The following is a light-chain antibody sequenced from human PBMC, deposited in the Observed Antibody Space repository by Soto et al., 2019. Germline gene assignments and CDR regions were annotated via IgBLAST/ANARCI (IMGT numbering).Light chain of an antibody. Sequence: QSALTQPPSASGSPGQSVTISCTGTSSDVGNYNYVSWYQKHPGKAPKLMIYDVNKRPSGVPDRFSGSKSGNTASLTVSGFQADDEAEYYCSSYAGGNNLLFGGGTKVTVL. CDR1: SSDVGNYNY. V-gene: IGLV2-8*01. CDR3: SSYAGGNNLL. CDR2: DVN. J-gene: IGLJ2*01.